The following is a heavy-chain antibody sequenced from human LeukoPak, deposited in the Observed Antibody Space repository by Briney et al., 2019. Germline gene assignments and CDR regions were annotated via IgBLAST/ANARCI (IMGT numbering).Heavy chain of an antibody. V-gene: IGHV4-34*01. J-gene: IGHJ4*02. CDR2: INHSGST. CDR3: AREYCSGGSCLRPTHDY. CDR1: GGSFSGYY. D-gene: IGHD2-15*01. Sequence: PSETLSLTCAVYGGSFSGYYWSWIRQPPGNGLEWIGEINHSGSTNYNPSLKSRVTISVDTSKNQFSLKLSSVTAADTAVYYCAREYCSGGSCLRPTHDYWGQGTLVTVSS.